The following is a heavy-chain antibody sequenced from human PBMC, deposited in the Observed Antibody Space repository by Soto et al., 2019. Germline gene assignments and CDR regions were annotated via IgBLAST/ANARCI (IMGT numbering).Heavy chain of an antibody. D-gene: IGHD3-3*01. CDR3: ARGFWSGYYWFDP. CDR1: GVSISSYY. CDR2: IYYSGST. Sequence: ASETLSLTCTVSGVSISSYYWSWIRQPPGKGLEWIGYIYYSGSTNYNPSLKSRVTISVDTSKNQFSLKLSSVTAADTAVYYCARGFWSGYYWFDPWGQGTLVTVSS. V-gene: IGHV4-59*01. J-gene: IGHJ5*02.